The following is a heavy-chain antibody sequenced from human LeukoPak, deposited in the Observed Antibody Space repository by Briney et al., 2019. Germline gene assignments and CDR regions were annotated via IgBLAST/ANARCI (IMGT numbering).Heavy chain of an antibody. CDR2: TKHSGST. CDR3: AREYTTSSTAFDI. D-gene: IGHD6-6*01. J-gene: IGHJ3*02. CDR1: GGSFSGHY. V-gene: IGHV4-34*01. Sequence: PSETLSLTCAVCGGSFSGHYWSWIRQSPGKGLEWIGETKHSGSTNYNPSLKTRVTMSLDTSKNQVSLKLTSVTAADTAVYYCAREYTTSSTAFDIWGQGTMVTVSS.